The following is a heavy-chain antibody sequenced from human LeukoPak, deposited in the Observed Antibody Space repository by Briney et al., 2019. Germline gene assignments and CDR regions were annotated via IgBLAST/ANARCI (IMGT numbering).Heavy chain of an antibody. J-gene: IGHJ3*02. Sequence: GGSLRLSCAASGFTFSSYWMHWVRQAPGKRLVWVSRINSDGSSTSYADSVKGRFTISRDNAKNTLYLQMNSLRAEDTAVYYCFIPPSTTIFGVVIREGAFDIWGQGTMVTVSS. D-gene: IGHD3-3*01. CDR1: GFTFSSYW. CDR3: FIPPSTTIFGVVIREGAFDI. V-gene: IGHV3-74*01. CDR2: INSDGSST.